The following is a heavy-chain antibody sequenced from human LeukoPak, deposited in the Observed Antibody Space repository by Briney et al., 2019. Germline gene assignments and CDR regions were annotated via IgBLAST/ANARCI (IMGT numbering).Heavy chain of an antibody. Sequence: SETLSLTYTVPGGFISSGRYYWSWIQQPAGTGLEWIGRIYTSGSTNYNPSLKSRVTISVDTSKNQFSLKLSSVTAADTAVYYCAKSSDYGDYGRDYYYYMDVWGKGTTVTISS. J-gene: IGHJ6*03. V-gene: IGHV4-61*02. D-gene: IGHD4-17*01. CDR1: GGFISSGRYY. CDR2: IYTSGST. CDR3: AKSSDYGDYGRDYYYYMDV.